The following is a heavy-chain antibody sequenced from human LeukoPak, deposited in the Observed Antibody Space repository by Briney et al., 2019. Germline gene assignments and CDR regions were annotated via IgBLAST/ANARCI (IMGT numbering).Heavy chain of an antibody. CDR2: ISYDGSDE. V-gene: IGHV3-30*03. Sequence: PGRSLRLSCAASGLPFSSYAMHWVRQAPGKGLEWVALISYDGSDEHYADSVKGRFTISRDNSKNTLYLQVNSLRAEDTAVYYCARGRHGDYGGYWGQGTLVTVSS. D-gene: IGHD4-17*01. CDR3: ARGRHGDYGGY. J-gene: IGHJ4*02. CDR1: GLPFSSYA.